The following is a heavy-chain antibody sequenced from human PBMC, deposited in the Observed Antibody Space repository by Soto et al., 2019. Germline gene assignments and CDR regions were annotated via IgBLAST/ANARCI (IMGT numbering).Heavy chain of an antibody. Sequence: QVQLQESAPGLVKPSQTLSLPCTVPVGSISIGDYYWSWIGKPPGKGLEWIGYIYYSGSTYYNPSLKSRVTISVDTSKNQFSLKLSSVTAADTAVYYCARASPVVTDVWGQGTTVTVSS. D-gene: IGHD5-18*01. V-gene: IGHV4-30-4*01. CDR3: ARASPVVTDV. J-gene: IGHJ6*02. CDR1: VGSISIGDYY. CDR2: IYYSGST.